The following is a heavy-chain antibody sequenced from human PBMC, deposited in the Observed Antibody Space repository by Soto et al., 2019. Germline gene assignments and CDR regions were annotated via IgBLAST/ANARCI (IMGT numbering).Heavy chain of an antibody. D-gene: IGHD3-3*01. CDR3: ASCFWSGYHV. J-gene: IGHJ4*02. CDR1: GGSISSGGYS. Sequence: QLQLQESGSGLVKPSQTLSLTCAVSGGSISSGGYSWSWIRQPPGKGLEWIGYIYHSGSTYYNPSRRSRVTISVDRSTNQFSLKLSSVTAADTAVYYCASCFWSGYHVWGQGTLVTVSS. V-gene: IGHV4-30-2*01. CDR2: IYHSGST.